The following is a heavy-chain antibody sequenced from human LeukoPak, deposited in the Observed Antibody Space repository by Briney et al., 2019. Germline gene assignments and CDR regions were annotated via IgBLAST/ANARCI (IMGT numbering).Heavy chain of an antibody. J-gene: IGHJ4*02. CDR1: GGSISSYY. D-gene: IGHD5-12*01. Sequence: PSETLSLTCTVPGGSISSYYWSWIRQPPGKGLEWIGYIYTSGSTNYNPSLKSRVTISVDTSKNQFSLKLSSVTAADTAVYYCARINVAVFDYWGQGTLVTVSS. CDR2: IYTSGST. V-gene: IGHV4-4*09. CDR3: ARINVAVFDY.